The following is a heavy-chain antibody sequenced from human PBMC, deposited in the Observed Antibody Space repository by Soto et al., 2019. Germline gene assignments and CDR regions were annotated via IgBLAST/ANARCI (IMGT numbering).Heavy chain of an antibody. D-gene: IGHD1-1*01. J-gene: IGHJ6*02. CDR1: GYTFTSYD. CDR2: MNPNSGNT. Sequence: QVQLVQSGAEVKKPGASVKVSCKASGYTFTSYDINWARQATGQGVEGMGWMNPNSGNTGYAQKFQGRVTMTRNTSIGTGYMELSSLRSEDSAVYYCASGGDWNGGMDVWGQGTTVTVSS. CDR3: ASGGDWNGGMDV. V-gene: IGHV1-8*02.